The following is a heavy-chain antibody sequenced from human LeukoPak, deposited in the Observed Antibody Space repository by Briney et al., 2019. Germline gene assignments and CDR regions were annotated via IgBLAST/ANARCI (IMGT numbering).Heavy chain of an antibody. J-gene: IGHJ4*02. D-gene: IGHD6-13*01. CDR2: INHSGST. CDR1: GGSFRGYY. V-gene: IGHV4-34*01. Sequence: SETLSLTCAVYGGSFRGYYWSWIRQPPGKGLEWIGEINHSGSTNYNPSLKSRVTISVDTSKNQFSLKLSSVTAADTAVYYCARTWYSSSWYGFDYWGQGTLVTVSS. CDR3: ARTWYSSSWYGFDY.